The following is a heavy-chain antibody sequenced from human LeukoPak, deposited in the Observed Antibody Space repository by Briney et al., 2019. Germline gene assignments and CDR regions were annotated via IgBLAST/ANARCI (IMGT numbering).Heavy chain of an antibody. CDR2: INHSGST. Sequence: SETLSLTCAVYGGSFSGYYWSWIRQPPGKGLEWSGEINHSGSTNYNPSLKSPVTISVDTSKNQFSLKLGSVAAADPAFYYCARFNDSSSTYFDYWGEGTLVTVSS. J-gene: IGHJ4*02. CDR3: ARFNDSSSTYFDY. D-gene: IGHD6-6*01. V-gene: IGHV4-34*01. CDR1: GGSFSGYY.